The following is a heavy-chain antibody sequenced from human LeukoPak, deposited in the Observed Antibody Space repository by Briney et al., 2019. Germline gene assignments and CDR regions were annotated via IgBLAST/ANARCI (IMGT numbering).Heavy chain of an antibody. Sequence: ASVKVSCKASGYTLTNYGISWVRQAPGQGLEWMGWISAYSGNTNYAQKLQGRVTMTTDTSTSTAYMELRSLRSDDTAAYYCARGRSIAVAGTKPTYYYYMDVWGKGTTVTISS. CDR3: ARGRSIAVAGTKPTYYYYMDV. V-gene: IGHV1-18*01. CDR1: GYTLTNYG. CDR2: ISAYSGNT. J-gene: IGHJ6*03. D-gene: IGHD6-19*01.